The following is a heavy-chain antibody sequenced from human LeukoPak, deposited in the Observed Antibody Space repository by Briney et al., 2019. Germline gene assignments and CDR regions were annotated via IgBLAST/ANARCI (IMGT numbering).Heavy chain of an antibody. CDR1: GYTFTNYD. V-gene: IGHV1-8*03. J-gene: IGHJ3*02. Sequence: ASVKVSCKASGYTFTNYDINWVRQATGQGLEWMGWLHPNSGTAGYAQNFQGRVTISSLRSEDTAVYYCARVTSRFWTGYYDPFDIWGQGTMVTVSP. CDR3: ARVTSRFWTGYYDPFDI. D-gene: IGHD3/OR15-3a*01. CDR2: LHPNSGTA.